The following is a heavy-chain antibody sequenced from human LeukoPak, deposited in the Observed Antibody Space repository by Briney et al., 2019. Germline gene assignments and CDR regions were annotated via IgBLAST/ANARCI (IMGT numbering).Heavy chain of an antibody. CDR1: GGSISSSSYY. J-gene: IGHJ6*02. CDR2: IYYSGST. V-gene: IGHV4-39*07. D-gene: IGHD3-10*01. CDR3: VMVRGVRLYYYGMDV. Sequence: PSETLSLTCTVSGGSISSSSYYWGWIRQPPGKGLEWIGSIYYSGSTYYNPSLKSRVTISVDTSKNQFSLKLSSVTAADTAVYYCVMVRGVRLYYYGMDVWGQGTTVTVSS.